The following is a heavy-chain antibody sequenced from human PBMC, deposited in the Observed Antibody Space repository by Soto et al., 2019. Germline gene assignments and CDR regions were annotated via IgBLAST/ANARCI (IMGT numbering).Heavy chain of an antibody. Sequence: ASETLSLTCIVSGESISSSSYYWGWIRQPPGKGLEWIGSIYYSGRTYYNPSFKSRVTISIDTSKNQFSLKLSSVTATDTAVYYCARQRTTVVTQAYFDHWGQGARVTV. CDR3: ARQRTTVVTQAYFDH. D-gene: IGHD2-21*02. J-gene: IGHJ4*02. CDR1: GESISSSSYY. V-gene: IGHV4-39*01. CDR2: IYYSGRT.